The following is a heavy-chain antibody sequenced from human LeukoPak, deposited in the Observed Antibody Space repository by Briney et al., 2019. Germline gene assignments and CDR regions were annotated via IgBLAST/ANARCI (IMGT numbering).Heavy chain of an antibody. V-gene: IGHV4-39*01. CDR3: ARGLGYSSGWSPLRWFDP. J-gene: IGHJ5*02. CDR1: GGSISSYY. D-gene: IGHD6-19*01. Sequence: SETLSLTCTVSGGSISSYYWGWIRQPPGKGLEWIGSIYYSGSTYYNPSLKSRVTISVDTSKNQFSLKLSSVTAADTAVYYCARGLGYSSGWSPLRWFDPWGQGTLVTVSS. CDR2: IYYSGST.